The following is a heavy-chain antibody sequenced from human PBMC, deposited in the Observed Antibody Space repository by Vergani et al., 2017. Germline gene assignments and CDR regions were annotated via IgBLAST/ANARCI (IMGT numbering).Heavy chain of an antibody. V-gene: IGHV1-18*01. D-gene: IGHD3-3*01. Sequence: QAQLVQSGAEVKKPGASVRVSCKASRYPFSRYGISWVRQAPGQGLEWMGWISAYSGETRYARSLQGRVTMTTDASTNTAYMSLRSLRSDETAIYYCSRGGFYTSRNDFKFYGLGVWGQGTTVTVTS. CDR2: ISAYSGET. CDR1: RYPFSRYG. J-gene: IGHJ6*02. CDR3: SRGGFYTSRNDFKFYGLGV.